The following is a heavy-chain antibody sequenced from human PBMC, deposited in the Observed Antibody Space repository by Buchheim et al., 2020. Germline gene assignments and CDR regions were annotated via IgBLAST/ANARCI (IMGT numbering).Heavy chain of an antibody. CDR3: ARNGVATSAFDY. V-gene: IGHV4-4*02. CDR1: GGSISSSNW. J-gene: IGHJ4*02. CDR2: IYHSGST. D-gene: IGHD5-12*01. Sequence: QVQLQESGPGLVKPSGTLSLTCAVSGGSISSSNWWSWVRQPPGKGLEWIGEIYHSGSTNYNPSLKSRVPKSLEKSKNKSLLKLSSVTAADTAVYYCARNGVATSAFDYWGQGTL.